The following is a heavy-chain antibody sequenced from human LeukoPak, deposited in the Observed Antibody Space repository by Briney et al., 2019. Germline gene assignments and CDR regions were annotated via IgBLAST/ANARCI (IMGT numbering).Heavy chain of an antibody. CDR2: IRSKANSYAT. D-gene: IGHD2-21*01. CDR1: GFTFSGSA. V-gene: IGHV3-73*01. Sequence: GGSLKLSCAASGFTFSGSAMHWVRQASGKGLEWVGRIRSKANSYATAYAASVKGRFTISRDDSKNTAYLQMNSLRAEDTAVYYCAKESSLLVLWYGDYFDYWGQGTLVTVSS. CDR3: AKESSLLVLWYGDYFDY. J-gene: IGHJ4*02.